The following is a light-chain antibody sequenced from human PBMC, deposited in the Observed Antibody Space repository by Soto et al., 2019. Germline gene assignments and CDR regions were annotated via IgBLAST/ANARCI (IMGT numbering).Light chain of an antibody. CDR3: QQLDTYPHT. CDR1: QGISSN. V-gene: IGKV1-9*01. Sequence: DIQLTQSPSFLSASVGDRATITCRASQGISSNLAWYQQKPGNAPKLLIYTASTLQGGVPSRFSGSGSGTDFTLTISSLQSEDFATYLCQQLDTYPHTFGQGTKLESK. J-gene: IGKJ2*01. CDR2: TAS.